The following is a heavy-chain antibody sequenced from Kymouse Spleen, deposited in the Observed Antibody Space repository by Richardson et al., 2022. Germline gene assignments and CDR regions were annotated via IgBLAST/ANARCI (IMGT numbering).Heavy chain of an antibody. J-gene: IGHJ5*02. CDR3: AAVPVLRYFDWLPTTGSTP. V-gene: IGHV4-31*03. Sequence: QVQLQESGPGLVKPSQTLSLTCTVSGGSISSGGYYWSWIRQHPGKGLEWIGYIYYSGSTYYNPSLKSRVTISVDTSKNQFSLKLSSVTAADTAVYYCAAVPVLRYFDWLPTTGSTPGAREPWSPSPQ. CDR2: IYYSGST. CDR1: GGSISSGGYY. D-gene: IGHD3-9*01.